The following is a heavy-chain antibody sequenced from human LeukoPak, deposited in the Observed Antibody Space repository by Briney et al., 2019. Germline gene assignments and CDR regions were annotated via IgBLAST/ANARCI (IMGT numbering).Heavy chain of an antibody. V-gene: IGHV3-33*08. D-gene: IGHD3-16*01. CDR2: IWYAESST. CDR1: GFTFSSYG. Sequence: GGPLRLSCAASGFTFSSYGIHWVRQAPGKGLEWVAVIWYAESSTYYTDSVKGRFTISRDNSKKTVYLQMNSLRVEDTGVYYCNLGNVFDIWGQGTMVTVSS. CDR3: NLGNVFDI. J-gene: IGHJ3*02.